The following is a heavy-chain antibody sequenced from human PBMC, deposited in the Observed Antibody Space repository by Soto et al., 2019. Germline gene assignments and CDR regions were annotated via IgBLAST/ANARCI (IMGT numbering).Heavy chain of an antibody. CDR3: ARGGVLYYYGSGSPIHYNWFDP. J-gene: IGHJ5*02. CDR2: ISSSSSTI. V-gene: IGHV3-48*02. Sequence: GGSLRLSCAASGFTFSSYSMNWVRQAPGKGLEWVSYISSSSSTIYYADSVKGRFTISRDNAKNSLYLQMNSLRDEDTAVYYCARGGVLYYYGSGSPIHYNWFDPWGQGTLVTVSS. CDR1: GFTFSSYS. D-gene: IGHD3-10*01.